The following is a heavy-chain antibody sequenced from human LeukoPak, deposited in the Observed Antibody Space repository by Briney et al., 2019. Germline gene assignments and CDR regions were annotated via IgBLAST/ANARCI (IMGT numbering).Heavy chain of an antibody. V-gene: IGHV5-51*01. J-gene: IGHJ4*02. CDR3: ARHDPFDS. CDR2: IYPGDSDI. Sequence: GESLKISCNGSGYSFTTYWIGWGREPPGKGLECMGIIYPGDSDIRYSASFQGQVTISADKSIRAAYLQWISLQDSDTDMYYCARHDPFDSWGQGTLVTVSS. CDR1: GYSFTTYW.